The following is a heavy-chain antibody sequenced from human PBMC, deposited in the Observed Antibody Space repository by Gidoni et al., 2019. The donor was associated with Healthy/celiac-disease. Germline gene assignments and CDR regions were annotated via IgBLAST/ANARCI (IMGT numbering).Heavy chain of an antibody. J-gene: IGHJ5*02. CDR1: GGSVSSGSYY. Sequence: QVQLQESGPGLVKPSETLSLTCTVSGGSVSSGSYYWSWIRQPPGKGLEWIGYIYYSGSTNYNPSLKSRVTISVDTSKNQFSLKLSSVTAADTAVYYCARAWTGGYDSRRFDPWGQGTLVSVSS. D-gene: IGHD3-22*01. CDR3: ARAWTGGYDSRRFDP. V-gene: IGHV4-61*01. CDR2: IYYSGST.